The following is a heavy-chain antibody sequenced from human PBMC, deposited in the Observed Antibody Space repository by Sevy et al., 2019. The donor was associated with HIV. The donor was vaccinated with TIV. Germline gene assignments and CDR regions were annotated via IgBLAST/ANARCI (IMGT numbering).Heavy chain of an antibody. Sequence: ASVKVSCKASGYTFTIYGISWVRQAPEQGLEWMGWISAYSGNTNYAQNLQGRVTMTTDTSTTTAYMELSILRFDDTAVYYSARTSSYGSGNYFDYWGQGTLVTVSS. J-gene: IGHJ4*02. CDR2: ISAYSGNT. V-gene: IGHV1-18*01. D-gene: IGHD3-10*01. CDR3: ARTSSYGSGNYFDY. CDR1: GYTFTIYG.